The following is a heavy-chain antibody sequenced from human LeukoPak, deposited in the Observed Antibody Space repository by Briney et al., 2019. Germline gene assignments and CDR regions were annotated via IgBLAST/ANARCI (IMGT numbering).Heavy chain of an antibody. CDR1: GSTFSSYE. Sequence: GGSLRPSCAASGSTFSSYEMNWVRQAPGKGLEWVSYISSSGSTIYYADSVKGRFTISRDNAKNSLYLQMNSLRAEDTAVYYCARELWSYYFDYWGQGTLVTVSS. CDR3: ARELWSYYFDY. V-gene: IGHV3-48*03. CDR2: ISSSGSTI. J-gene: IGHJ4*02. D-gene: IGHD5-18*01.